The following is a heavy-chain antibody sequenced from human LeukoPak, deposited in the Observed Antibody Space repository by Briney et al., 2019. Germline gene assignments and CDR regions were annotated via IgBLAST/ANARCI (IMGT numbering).Heavy chain of an antibody. Sequence: GGSLRLSCAASGFTFSSYSMNWVRQAPGKGLEWVSSISSSSSYVYYADSVKGRFTISRDNSKNTLYLQMNSLRAEDTAVYYCARIQVDTAMTHDAFDIWGQGTMVTVSS. V-gene: IGHV3-21*01. J-gene: IGHJ3*02. D-gene: IGHD5-18*01. CDR3: ARIQVDTAMTHDAFDI. CDR1: GFTFSSYS. CDR2: ISSSSSYV.